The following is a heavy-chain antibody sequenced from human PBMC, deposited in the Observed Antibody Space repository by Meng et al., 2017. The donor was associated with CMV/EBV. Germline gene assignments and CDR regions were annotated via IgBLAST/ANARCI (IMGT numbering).Heavy chain of an antibody. Sequence: ASVKVSCKASGYTFTSYGISWVRQAPGQGLEWMGWISAYNGNTNYAQKLQGRVTMTTDTSTSTAYMELRSLRSDDTAVYYCARGEPSCELLTGYYYYGMDVWGQGTTVTVSS. CDR3: ARGEPSCELLTGYYYYGMDV. CDR2: ISAYNGNT. V-gene: IGHV1-18*01. D-gene: IGHD1-26*01. CDR1: GYTFTSYG. J-gene: IGHJ6*02.